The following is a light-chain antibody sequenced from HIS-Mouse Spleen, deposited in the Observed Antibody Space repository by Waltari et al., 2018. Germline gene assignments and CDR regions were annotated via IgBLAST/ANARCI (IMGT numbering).Light chain of an antibody. CDR2: GTS. J-gene: IGLJ3*02. Sequence: QSVLTPPPSVSGAPGQRVPISRTGSSPNIGPGHDVHRYLQLPGTAPKLLIYGTSNRPSGVPDRFSGSKSGTSASLAITGLQAEDEADYYCQSYDSSLSGSKWVFGGGTKLTVL. CDR1: SPNIGPGHD. V-gene: IGLV1-40*01. CDR3: QSYDSSLSGSKWV.